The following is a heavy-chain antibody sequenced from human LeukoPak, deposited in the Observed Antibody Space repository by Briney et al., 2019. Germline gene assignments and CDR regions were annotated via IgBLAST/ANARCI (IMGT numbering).Heavy chain of an antibody. CDR1: GGSFSGYY. CDR3: ARDDSEGYGSVI. J-gene: IGHJ3*02. V-gene: IGHV4-34*01. Sequence: SETLSLTCAVYGGSFSGYYWSWIRQPPGKGLEWTGEINHSGSTNYNPSLQSRVTISVDTSKNQFSLKLSPVTAADTAVYYCARDDSEGYGSVIWGQGTMVTVSS. CDR2: INHSGST. D-gene: IGHD3-10*01.